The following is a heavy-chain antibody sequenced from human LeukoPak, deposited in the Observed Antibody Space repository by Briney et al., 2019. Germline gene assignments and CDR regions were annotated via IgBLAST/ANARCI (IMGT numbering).Heavy chain of an antibody. Sequence: SETLSLTCTVSGASISSTNNFWGRIRQTPGKGLEWIATIYYSVSTYYNPSLKSRLSISVDTSKNQFSLKLSSVTAADTAVYYCAFFSVTVDAFDIWGQGTMVTVSS. CDR1: GASISSTNNF. CDR2: IYYSVST. V-gene: IGHV4-39*01. D-gene: IGHD5-18*01. J-gene: IGHJ3*02. CDR3: AFFSVTVDAFDI.